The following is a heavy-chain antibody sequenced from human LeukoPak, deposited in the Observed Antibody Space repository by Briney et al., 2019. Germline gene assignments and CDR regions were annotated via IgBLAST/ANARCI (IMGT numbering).Heavy chain of an antibody. CDR2: ISGGVINT. Sequence: PGGSLRLSCAASGFTFSDYAMSWVRQAPGKGLEWVSSISGGVINTYFADSVKGRFTISRDNSRNTLDLQMNSLRGEDTAVYYCAKDSTGSDSAVYDYWGQGTLVTVSS. D-gene: IGHD1-1*01. J-gene: IGHJ4*02. CDR1: GFTFSDYA. CDR3: AKDSTGSDSAVYDY. V-gene: IGHV3-23*01.